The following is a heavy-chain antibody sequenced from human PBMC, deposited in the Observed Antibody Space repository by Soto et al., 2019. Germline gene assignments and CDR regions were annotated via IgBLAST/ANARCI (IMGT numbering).Heavy chain of an antibody. V-gene: IGHV3-20*04. CDR1: GFTFDDYG. CDR3: ARDLGPWFGELRFAFDI. Sequence: PGGSLRLSCAASGFTFDDYGMSWVRQAPGEGLEWVSGINWNGGSTGYADSVKGRFTISRDNAKNSLYLQMNSLRAEDTALYYCARDLGPWFGELRFAFDIWGQGTMVTVSS. CDR2: INWNGGST. J-gene: IGHJ3*02. D-gene: IGHD3-10*01.